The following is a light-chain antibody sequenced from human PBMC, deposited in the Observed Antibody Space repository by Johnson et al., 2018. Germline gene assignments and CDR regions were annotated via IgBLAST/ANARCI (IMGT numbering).Light chain of an antibody. CDR2: ENN. Sequence: QSVLTQPPSVSAAPGQKVTISCSGSSSNIGNNYVSWYQQLPGTAPKLLIYENNKRPSGIPDRFSGSKSGTSATLGITGLQTGDEADYYCGTWDSSLSPGNGFGTGTKVTVL. CDR3: GTWDSSLSPGNG. J-gene: IGLJ1*01. CDR1: SSNIGNNY. V-gene: IGLV1-51*02.